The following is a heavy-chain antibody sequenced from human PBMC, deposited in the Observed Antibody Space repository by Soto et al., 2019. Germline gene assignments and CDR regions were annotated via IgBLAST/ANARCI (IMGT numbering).Heavy chain of an antibody. D-gene: IGHD3-16*01. V-gene: IGHV4-39*01. CDR1: GGSISSSNYY. CDR2: IYYSGST. CDR3: ASPTLGAFDI. J-gene: IGHJ3*02. Sequence: QLQLQESGPGLVKPSETLSLTCTVSGGSISSSNYYWGWIRQPPGKGLEWIGSIYYSGSTSYNSSLKSRVTISVGTSKNQFSLRLSSVTAADTAVYYCASPTLGAFDIWGQGTMVTVSS.